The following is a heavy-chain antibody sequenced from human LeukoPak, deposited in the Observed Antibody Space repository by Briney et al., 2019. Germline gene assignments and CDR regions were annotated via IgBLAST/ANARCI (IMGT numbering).Heavy chain of an antibody. V-gene: IGHV1-69*13. Sequence: GASVKVSCKASGDTFSSYAISWVRQAPGQGLEWMGGIIPIFGTANYAQKFQGRVTIIADESTSTAYMEQSSLRSEDTAVYYCASPGYCSGGSCWEYYFDYWGQGTLVTVSS. CDR1: GDTFSSYA. D-gene: IGHD2-15*01. J-gene: IGHJ4*02. CDR2: IIPIFGTA. CDR3: ASPGYCSGGSCWEYYFDY.